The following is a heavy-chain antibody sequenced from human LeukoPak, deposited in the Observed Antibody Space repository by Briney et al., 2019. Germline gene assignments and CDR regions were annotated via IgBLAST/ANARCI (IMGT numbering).Heavy chain of an antibody. Sequence: WETLSLTCTVSGGSISSSSYYWGWIRQPPGKGLEWIGIKYYSGSTNYNPSLKSRVTMSVDTSKNQFSLKLSSVTAADTAVYYCARDLPPPDIWGQGTMVTVSS. CDR1: GGSISSSSYY. V-gene: IGHV4-39*07. J-gene: IGHJ3*02. CDR2: KYYSGST. CDR3: ARDLPPPDI.